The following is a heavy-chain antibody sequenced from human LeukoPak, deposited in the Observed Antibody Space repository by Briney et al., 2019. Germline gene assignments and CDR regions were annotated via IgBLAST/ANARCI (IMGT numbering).Heavy chain of an antibody. Sequence: SQTLSLTCSISGGSITSGKYYWIWILPHPEKNLKWLGYINYSGSTSYSPSLKRRVSMSVDTSKNQFSLKLTSVTAADTAVYYCARGHEAEDGAFLFWFAPWGQGTLVTVSS. CDR1: GGSITSGKYY. D-gene: IGHD3-10*01. J-gene: IGHJ5*02. V-gene: IGHV4-31*03. CDR3: ARGHEAEDGAFLFWFAP. CDR2: INYSGST.